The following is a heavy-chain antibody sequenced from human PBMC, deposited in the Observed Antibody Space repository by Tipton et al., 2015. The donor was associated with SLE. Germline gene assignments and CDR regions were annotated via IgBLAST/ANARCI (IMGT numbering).Heavy chain of an antibody. Sequence: TLSLTCTVSGDSISSSTYFWGWIRQPPGKGLEWIGSVFYSGSTYYNPSLKSRASISADASKNHFSLKLNSVTAADTAVYYCATNGRGETYEFFTEYLRHWGQGTLVTVSS. J-gene: IGHJ1*01. CDR3: ATNGRGETYEFFTEYLRH. V-gene: IGHV4-39*02. D-gene: IGHD5-12*01. CDR2: VFYSGST. CDR1: GDSISSSTYF.